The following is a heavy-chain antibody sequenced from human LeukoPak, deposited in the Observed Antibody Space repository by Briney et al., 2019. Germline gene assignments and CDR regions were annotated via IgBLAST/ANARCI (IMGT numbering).Heavy chain of an antibody. Sequence: GGSLRLSCAASGXIFSDAWMTWVRQAPGKGLEWVGRIKRKADGGPTDYAAPVQGRFTISRDDSKNTLYLQMNSLKIEDTAVYFCSTNQALDIWGQGTKVTVSS. CDR1: GXIFSDAW. V-gene: IGHV3-15*01. J-gene: IGHJ3*02. CDR3: STNQALDI. CDR2: IKRKADGGPT.